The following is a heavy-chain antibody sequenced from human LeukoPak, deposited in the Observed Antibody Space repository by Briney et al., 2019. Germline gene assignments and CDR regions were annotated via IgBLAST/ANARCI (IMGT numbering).Heavy chain of an antibody. CDR2: IYTSGST. Sequence: KPSETLSLTCTVSGGSISNYYWSWIRQPAGKGLEWIGRIYTSGSTNYNPSLKGRVTMSIDTSKNQFSLKLTSVAAADTAVYYCARGVRDYGGHYWYFDLWGRGTLVTVSS. CDR1: GGSISNYY. V-gene: IGHV4-4*07. J-gene: IGHJ2*01. D-gene: IGHD4-23*01. CDR3: ARGVRDYGGHYWYFDL.